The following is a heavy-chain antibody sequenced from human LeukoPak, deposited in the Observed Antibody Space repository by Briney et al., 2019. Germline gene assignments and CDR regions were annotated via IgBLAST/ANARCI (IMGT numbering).Heavy chain of an antibody. Sequence: SVNVSCKASRGIFSSYAISWVRQAPGREGEWMGGIIPSFGTENSETKLQARVTITTDESTTTAYMELSGRRSEDTAVYYWARSRSDCSSTSCYTRLYFYGWGRRTLVSASS. CDR2: IIPSFGTE. J-gene: IGHJ2*01. V-gene: IGHV1-69*05. CDR3: ARSRSDCSSTSCYTRLYFYG. D-gene: IGHD2-2*02. CDR1: RGIFSSYA.